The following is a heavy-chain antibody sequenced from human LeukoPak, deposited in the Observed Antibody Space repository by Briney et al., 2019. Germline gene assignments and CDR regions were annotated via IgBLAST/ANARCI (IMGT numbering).Heavy chain of an antibody. V-gene: IGHV4-38-2*02. CDR1: GYSISSGYY. D-gene: IGHD6-13*01. J-gene: IGHJ4*02. CDR3: ARPRGIRSRGRGYSDY. Sequence: SSETLSLTCTVSGYSISSGYYWGWIRQPPGKGLEWIGSIYHSGSTYYNPSLKSRVTISVDTSKNQFSLKLSSVTAADTAVYYCARPRGIRSRGRGYSDYWGRGTLVTVSS. CDR2: IYHSGST.